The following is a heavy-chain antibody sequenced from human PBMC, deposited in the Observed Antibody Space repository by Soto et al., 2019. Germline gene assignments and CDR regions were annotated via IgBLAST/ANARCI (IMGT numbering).Heavy chain of an antibody. V-gene: IGHV1-69*02. D-gene: IGHD3-9*01. CDR2: IIPILGIA. CDR3: ARAPQYYDILTGAYYYYYMDV. J-gene: IGHJ6*03. Sequence: VQLVQSGAEVKKPGSSVKVSCKASGGTFSSYTISWVRQAPGQGLEWMGRIIPILGIANYAQKFQGRVTITADKSTSTAYMELSSLRSEDTAVYYCARAPQYYDILTGAYYYYYMDVWGKGTTVTVSS. CDR1: GGTFSSYT.